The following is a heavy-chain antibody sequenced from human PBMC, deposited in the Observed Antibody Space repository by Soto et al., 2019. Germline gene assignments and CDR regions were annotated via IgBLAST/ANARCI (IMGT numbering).Heavy chain of an antibody. CDR2: VSPPFRTS. D-gene: IGHD3-10*01. J-gene: IGHJ6*02. CDR3: ARVLYYGSGSYSPYGMDV. V-gene: IGHV1-69*01. Sequence: QVQLVQSGAEVQKPGSSVKVSCKTSGVSFNNNGIGWVRQAPGHGLEWMGGVSPPFRTSNYARKFQGRISITEDASTGTVNMELSSLTSEDTAQYYCARVLYYGSGSYSPYGMDVWGQGTTVNVSS. CDR1: GVSFNNNG.